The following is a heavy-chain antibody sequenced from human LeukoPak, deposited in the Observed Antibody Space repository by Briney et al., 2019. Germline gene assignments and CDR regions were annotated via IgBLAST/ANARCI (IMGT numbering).Heavy chain of an antibody. CDR3: ARLDYYGSGSYYQYYYYYYMDV. Sequence: SETLSLTCAVYGGSFSGYYWSWIRQPPGKGLEWIGEINHSGSTNYNPSLKSRVTISVDTSKNQFSLKLSSVTAADTAVYYCARLDYYGSGSYYQYYYYYYMDVWGKGTTVTISS. V-gene: IGHV4-34*01. J-gene: IGHJ6*03. D-gene: IGHD3-10*01. CDR2: INHSGST. CDR1: GGSFSGYY.